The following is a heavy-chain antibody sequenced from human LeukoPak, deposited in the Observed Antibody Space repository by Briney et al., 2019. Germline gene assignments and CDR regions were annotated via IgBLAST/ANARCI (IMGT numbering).Heavy chain of an antibody. CDR2: IYSGGST. V-gene: IGHV3-53*01. CDR3: ASLLTGMASNWFDP. CDR1: GFTVSSNY. J-gene: IGHJ5*02. Sequence: PGGSLRLSCAASGFTVSSNYMSWVRQAPGKGLEWVSVIYSGGSTYYADSVKGRFTISRDNSKNTLYLQMNSLRAEDTAVYYCASLLTGMASNWFDPWGQGTLVTVSS. D-gene: IGHD7-27*01.